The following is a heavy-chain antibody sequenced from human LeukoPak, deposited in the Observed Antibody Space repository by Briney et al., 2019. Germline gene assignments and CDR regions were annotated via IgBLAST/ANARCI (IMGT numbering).Heavy chain of an antibody. CDR3: AEPILAAPLNHSFDY. V-gene: IGHV3-23*01. D-gene: IGHD2-15*01. Sequence: PGGSLRLSCAASGFTFSNYAMTWVRQAPGKGLEWVSSISGSGDDTRYADSVKGRFTISRDNSKSTVYLQMNGLRVEDTAVYYCAEPILAAPLNHSFDYWGQGTLVTVSS. CDR1: GFTFSNYA. CDR2: ISGSGDDT. J-gene: IGHJ4*02.